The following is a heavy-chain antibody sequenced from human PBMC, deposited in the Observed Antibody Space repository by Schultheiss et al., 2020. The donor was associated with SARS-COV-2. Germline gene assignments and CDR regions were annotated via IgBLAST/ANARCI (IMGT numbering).Heavy chain of an antibody. CDR3: AKVGGYCSSISCYYYYYYMDV. Sequence: GGSLSLSCAASGFTVSSNYMSWVRQAPGKGLEWVSVIYSGGSTYYADSVKGRFTISRHNSKNTLYLQMNSLRAEDTAVYYCAKVGGYCSSISCYYYYYYMDVWGKGTTVTVSS. V-gene: IGHV3-53*04. CDR2: IYSGGST. D-gene: IGHD2-2*03. J-gene: IGHJ6*03. CDR1: GFTVSSNY.